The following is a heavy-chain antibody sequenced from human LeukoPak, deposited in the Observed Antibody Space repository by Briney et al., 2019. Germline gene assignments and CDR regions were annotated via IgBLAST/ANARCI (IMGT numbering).Heavy chain of an antibody. J-gene: IGHJ4*02. Sequence: SGGSLRLSCAASGFTFSNAWMSWVRQAPGKGLEWVGRIKSKTDGGTTDYAAPVKGRFTISRDDSKNTLYLQMNSLKTEDTAVYYYTTERYDYVWGSYRHSRIDYWGQGTLVTVSS. CDR3: TTERYDYVWGSYRHSRIDY. CDR2: IKSKTDGGTT. CDR1: GFTFSNAW. D-gene: IGHD3-16*02. V-gene: IGHV3-15*01.